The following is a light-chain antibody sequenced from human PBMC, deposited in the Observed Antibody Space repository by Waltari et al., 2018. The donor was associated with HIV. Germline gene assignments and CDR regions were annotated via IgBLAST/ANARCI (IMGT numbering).Light chain of an antibody. J-gene: IGKJ1*01. CDR1: QRVNSN. CDR3: HHYNNWRET. CDR2: GTS. V-gene: IGKV3-15*01. Sequence: EILMTQSPATLSVSPGERATLHWRASQRVNSNLAWYHQKPGQTPRLLVYGTSTRATDIPARFSGSGSGTECTLTSSSLQSEDVAVYYCHHYNNWRETFGQGTKVEIK.